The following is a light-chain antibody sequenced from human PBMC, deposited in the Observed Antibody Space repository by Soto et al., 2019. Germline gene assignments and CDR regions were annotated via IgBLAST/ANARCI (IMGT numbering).Light chain of an antibody. Sequence: DIEMTQSPSTLSASIGDGVTITCRASESISGWLAWYQQQPGKAPNLLIYDASNLESGVPSRFSGSGSGTEFTLAISSLQPDDFATYYCQQYNNSPRTFGQGTKVDIK. J-gene: IGKJ1*01. CDR2: DAS. CDR1: ESISGW. CDR3: QQYNNSPRT. V-gene: IGKV1-5*01.